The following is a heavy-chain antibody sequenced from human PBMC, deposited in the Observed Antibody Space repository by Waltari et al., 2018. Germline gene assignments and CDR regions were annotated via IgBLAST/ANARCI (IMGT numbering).Heavy chain of an antibody. Sequence: QVQLQQWGAGLLKPSETLSLTCAVYGGSFSGYYWSWIRKPPGKGLEWIGEINHSGSTNYNPSLKSRVTISVDTSKNQFSLKLSSVTAADTAVYYCAREGSSWQYNWFDPWGQGTLVTVSS. CDR3: AREGSSWQYNWFDP. V-gene: IGHV4-34*01. D-gene: IGHD6-13*01. CDR1: GGSFSGYY. J-gene: IGHJ5*02. CDR2: INHSGST.